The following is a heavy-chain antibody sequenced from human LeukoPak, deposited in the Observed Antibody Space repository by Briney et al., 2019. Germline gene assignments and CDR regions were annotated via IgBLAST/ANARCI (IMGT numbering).Heavy chain of an antibody. D-gene: IGHD4-17*01. J-gene: IGHJ4*02. Sequence: SESLSLTCTVSGGSISSYYWSWIRQPPGKGLEWIGYIYHTGSTSYNPSLKGRVTISVDTSKNQFSLKLSSVTAADTAVYYCARGLNRNDYGDYGYWGQGTLVTVSS. V-gene: IGHV4-59*01. CDR2: IYHTGST. CDR1: GGSISSYY. CDR3: ARGLNRNDYGDYGY.